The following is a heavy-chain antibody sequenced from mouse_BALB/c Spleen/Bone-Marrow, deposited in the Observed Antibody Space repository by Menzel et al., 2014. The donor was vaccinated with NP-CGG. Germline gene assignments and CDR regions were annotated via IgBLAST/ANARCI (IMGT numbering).Heavy chain of an antibody. D-gene: IGHD4-1*01. CDR2: IRLKSNNYAT. Sequence: EVKLVESGGGLVQPGGSMKLSCVASGFTFSDYWMNWVRQSPEKGLEWVAEIRLKSNNYATHYAESVKGRFTISRDDSKGSVYLQMNNLRAEDTGIYYCTRNWDYFDYWGQGTTLTVSS. J-gene: IGHJ2*01. V-gene: IGHV6-6*02. CDR3: TRNWDYFDY. CDR1: GFTFSDYW.